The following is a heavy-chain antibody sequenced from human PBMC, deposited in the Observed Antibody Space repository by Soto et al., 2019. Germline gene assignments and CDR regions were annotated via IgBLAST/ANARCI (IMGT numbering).Heavy chain of an antibody. Sequence: PSETLSLTCTVSGGSISSYYWSWIRQPPGKGLEWIGYIYYSGSTNYNPSLKSRVTISVDTSKNQFSLKLSSVTAADTAVYYCAGFTRGYYGSGSYYYGMDVWGQGTTVTVSS. CDR3: AGFTRGYYGSGSYYYGMDV. J-gene: IGHJ6*02. D-gene: IGHD3-10*01. V-gene: IGHV4-59*01. CDR1: GGSISSYY. CDR2: IYYSGST.